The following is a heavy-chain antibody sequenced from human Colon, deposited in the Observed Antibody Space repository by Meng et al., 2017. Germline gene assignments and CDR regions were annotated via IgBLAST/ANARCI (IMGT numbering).Heavy chain of an antibody. Sequence: GGSLRLSCTASGFTFGDYAMSWFRQAPGKGLEWVGFIRSKAYGGTTEYAASVKGRFTISRDDSKSIAYLQMNSLKTEDTAVYYCTRERGSSSYFESNYWGQGTLVTVSS. D-gene: IGHD3-9*01. CDR1: GFTFGDYA. CDR3: TRERGSSSYFESNY. V-gene: IGHV3-49*03. J-gene: IGHJ4*02. CDR2: IRSKAYGGTT.